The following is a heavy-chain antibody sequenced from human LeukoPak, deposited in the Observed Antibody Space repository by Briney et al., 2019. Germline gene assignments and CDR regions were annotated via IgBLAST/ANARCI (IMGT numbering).Heavy chain of an antibody. CDR2: INHSGST. D-gene: IGHD3-16*01. Sequence: SETLSLTCAVYGGFFSGHYWSWIRQPPGKGLEWIGEINHSGSTNYNPSLKSRVTISVDTSKNQFSLKLSSVTAADTAVYYCARGSGRGGSFDYWGQGTLVTVSS. CDR1: GGFFSGHY. J-gene: IGHJ4*02. CDR3: ARGSGRGGSFDY. V-gene: IGHV4-34*01.